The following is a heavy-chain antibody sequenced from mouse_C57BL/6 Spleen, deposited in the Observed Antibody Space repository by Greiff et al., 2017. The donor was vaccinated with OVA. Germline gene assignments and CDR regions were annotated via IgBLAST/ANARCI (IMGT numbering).Heavy chain of an antibody. CDR2: INSDGGST. V-gene: IGHV5-2*01. CDR3: ARHEGTWRYFDV. D-gene: IGHD3-3*01. Sequence: EVMLVESGGGLVQPGESLKLSCESNEYEFPSHDMPWVRKTPEKRLELVAAINSDGGSTYYPDNMERRFIISRDNTKNTLYLQMSSLRSEDTAVYYCARHEGTWRYFDVWGTGTTVTVSS. CDR1: EYEFPSHD. J-gene: IGHJ1*03.